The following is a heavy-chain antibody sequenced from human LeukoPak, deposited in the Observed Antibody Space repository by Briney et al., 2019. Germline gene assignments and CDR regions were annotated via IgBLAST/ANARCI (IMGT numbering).Heavy chain of an antibody. CDR3: ARVIPQGPYYYHGMDV. Sequence: ASVKVSCTASGYTFINYGIIWVRQAPGQGLEWMGWISADNGNTNYAQNLQDRVTMTTDTSTSTAYMELRSLRSDDTALYYCARVIPQGPYYYHGMDVWGQGTTVTVSS. V-gene: IGHV1-18*01. CDR2: ISADNGNT. CDR1: GYTFINYG. J-gene: IGHJ6*02. D-gene: IGHD3-16*01.